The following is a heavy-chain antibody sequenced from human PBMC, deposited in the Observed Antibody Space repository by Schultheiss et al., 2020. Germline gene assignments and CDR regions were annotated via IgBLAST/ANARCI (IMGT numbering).Heavy chain of an antibody. Sequence: TLSLTCTVSGGSISSGGYYWSWIRQHPGKGLEWIGYIYYSGSTYYNPSLKSRVTISVDTSKNQFSLKLSSVTAADTAVYYCARVSRASTTSRLYYYYGMDVWGQGTTVTVAS. CDR3: ARVSRASTTSRLYYYYGMDV. D-gene: IGHD1-1*01. CDR1: GGSISSGGYY. CDR2: IYYSGST. V-gene: IGHV4-31*03. J-gene: IGHJ6*02.